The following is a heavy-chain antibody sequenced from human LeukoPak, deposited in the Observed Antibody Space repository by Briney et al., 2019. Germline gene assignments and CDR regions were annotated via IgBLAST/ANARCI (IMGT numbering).Heavy chain of an antibody. J-gene: IGHJ4*02. Sequence: GGSLRLSCAASGFTFSSYAMSWVRQAPGKGLEWVSAISGSGGSTYYADSVKGRFTISRDNSKNTLYLRMNSLRAEDTAVYYCAKEAPTYYYDSSGYYYFDYWGQGTLVTVSS. V-gene: IGHV3-23*01. CDR1: GFTFSSYA. CDR2: ISGSGGST. D-gene: IGHD3-22*01. CDR3: AKEAPTYYYDSSGYYYFDY.